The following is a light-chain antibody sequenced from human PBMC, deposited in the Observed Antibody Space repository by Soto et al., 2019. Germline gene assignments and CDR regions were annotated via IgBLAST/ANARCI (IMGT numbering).Light chain of an antibody. CDR3: QQYNKWPMYT. J-gene: IGKJ2*01. CDR2: EAS. V-gene: IGKV3-15*01. CDR1: QSVSSN. Sequence: EVVMTQSPATLSLSPGERATLSRRASQSVSSNLAWYQQKPGQAPRLLIYEASTRATGIPARFSGSGSGTEFTLTISSLQSEDFAVYYCQQYNKWPMYTFGQGTKVDIK.